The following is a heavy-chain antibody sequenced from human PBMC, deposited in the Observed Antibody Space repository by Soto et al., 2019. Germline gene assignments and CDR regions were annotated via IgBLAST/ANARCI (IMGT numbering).Heavy chain of an antibody. CDR3: ARDPPRYCSSTSCYTGILPKNGMDV. D-gene: IGHD2-2*02. V-gene: IGHV1-69*13. CDR1: GGTFSSYA. Sequence: SVKVSCKXSGGTFSSYAISWVRQAPGQGLEWMGGIIPIFGTANYAQKFQGRVTITADESTSTAYMELSSLRSEDTAVYYCARDPPRYCSSTSCYTGILPKNGMDVWGQGTTVTVSS. CDR2: IIPIFGTA. J-gene: IGHJ6*02.